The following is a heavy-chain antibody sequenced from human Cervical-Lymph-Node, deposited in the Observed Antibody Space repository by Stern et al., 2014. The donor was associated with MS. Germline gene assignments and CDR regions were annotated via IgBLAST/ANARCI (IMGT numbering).Heavy chain of an antibody. CDR3: AVTSYPNWFDP. CDR2: IYSSGST. V-gene: IGHV4-31*03. J-gene: IGHJ5*02. CDR1: GGSISSGGYY. D-gene: IGHD1-14*01. Sequence: QVQLVESGPGLVKPSQTLSLTCTVSGGSISSGGYYWSWVRQHPRKGLEWIGYIYSSGSTYYNPSLQSRVTISSDTSKNQFSLKLSSVTAADTAVYYCAVTSYPNWFDPWGQGILVTVSS.